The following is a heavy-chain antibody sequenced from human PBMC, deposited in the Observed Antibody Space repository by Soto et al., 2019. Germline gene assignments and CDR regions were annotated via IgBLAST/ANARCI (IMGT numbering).Heavy chain of an antibody. V-gene: IGHV3-15*07. J-gene: IGHJ4*02. D-gene: IGHD3-22*01. CDR2: IKSKTDGGTT. CDR1: GFTFSNAW. CDR3: TTEGSDYYDSSGYSRIGYC. Sequence: EVQLVESGGGLVKPGGSLRLSCAASGFTFSNAWMNWVRQAPGKGLEWVGRIKSKTDGGTTDYAAPLKGRFTISRDDSKNTLYLQMNSLKTEDTAVYYCTTEGSDYYDSSGYSRIGYCWGQGTLVTVSS.